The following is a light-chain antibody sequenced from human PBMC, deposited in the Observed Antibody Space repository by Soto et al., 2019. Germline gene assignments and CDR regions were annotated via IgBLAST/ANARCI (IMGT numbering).Light chain of an antibody. CDR2: GAS. Sequence: PWDRATLSCRASQSVSSYLAWYQQKPGQAPRLLIYGASWRATGIPDRFSCSGSGTDFPLTISRLEPEAFAVYYCHQYDSWTFGQGTKVDIK. J-gene: IGKJ1*01. V-gene: IGKV3-20*01. CDR1: QSVSSY. CDR3: HQYDSWT.